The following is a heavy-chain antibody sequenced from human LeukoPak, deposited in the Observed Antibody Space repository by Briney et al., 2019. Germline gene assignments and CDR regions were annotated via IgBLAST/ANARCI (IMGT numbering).Heavy chain of an antibody. CDR1: GGSISSYY. D-gene: IGHD4-17*01. CDR2: IYYSGST. Sequence: KPSETLSLTCTVSGGSISSYYWSWIRQPPGKGLEWIGYIYYSGSTNYNPSLKSRVTMSVDTSKNQFSLKLSSVTAADTAVYYCARAGYGDSDFDYWGQGTLVTVSS. J-gene: IGHJ4*02. V-gene: IGHV4-59*08. CDR3: ARAGYGDSDFDY.